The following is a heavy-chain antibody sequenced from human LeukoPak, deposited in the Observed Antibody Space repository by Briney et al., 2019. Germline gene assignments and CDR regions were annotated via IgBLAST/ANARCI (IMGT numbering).Heavy chain of an antibody. Sequence: GASVKVSCKASGYTFTSYGISWVRQAPGQGLEWMGWISAYNGNTNYAQKFQGRVTMTRDTSTSTVYMELSSLRSEDTAVYYCARGYLERAAAGTGHWFDPWGQGTLVTVSS. V-gene: IGHV1-18*01. D-gene: IGHD6-13*01. CDR2: ISAYNGNT. CDR1: GYTFTSYG. J-gene: IGHJ5*02. CDR3: ARGYLERAAAGTGHWFDP.